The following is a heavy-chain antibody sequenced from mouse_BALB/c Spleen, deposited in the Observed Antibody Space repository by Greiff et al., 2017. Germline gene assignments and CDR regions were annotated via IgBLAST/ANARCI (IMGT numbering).Heavy chain of an antibody. CDR3: ARNSPYYAMDY. CDR2: ISYSGST. J-gene: IGHJ4*01. CDR1: GYSITSDYA. Sequence: EVQLQESGPGLVKPSQSLSLTCTVTGYSITSDYAWNWIRQFPGNKLEWMGYISYSGSTSYNPSLKSRISITRDTSKNQFFLQLNSVTTEDTATYYCARNSPYYAMDYWGQGTSVTVSS. V-gene: IGHV3-2*02.